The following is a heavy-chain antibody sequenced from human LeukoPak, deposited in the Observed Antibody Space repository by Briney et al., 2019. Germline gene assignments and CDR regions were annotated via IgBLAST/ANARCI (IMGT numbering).Heavy chain of an antibody. J-gene: IGHJ4*02. CDR3: TTASSKSLPN. CDR2: MHLDGET. Sequence: PSGTLSPTCAISGGSISSSNWWSWVRQPPKEGLEWIGEMHLDGETHYNPSLKSRLTISIDKSNNRLSLTLTSVTAADTAVYYCTTASSKSLPNWGQGALVTVSS. CDR1: GGSISSSNW. D-gene: IGHD5/OR15-5a*01. V-gene: IGHV4-4*02.